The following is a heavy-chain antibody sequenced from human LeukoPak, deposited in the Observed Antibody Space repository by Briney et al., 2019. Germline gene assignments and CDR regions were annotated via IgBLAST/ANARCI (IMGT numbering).Heavy chain of an antibody. CDR2: INHSGST. D-gene: IGHD4-23*01. Sequence: PSETLPLTCAVYGGSFSGYYWSWIRQPPGKGLEWIGEINHSGSTNYNPSLKSRVTMSVDTSKNQLSLKLSSVTAADTAMYYCAREGTTVVTRALDYWGQGTLVTVSS. CDR3: AREGTTVVTRALDY. V-gene: IGHV4-34*01. CDR1: GGSFSGYY. J-gene: IGHJ4*02.